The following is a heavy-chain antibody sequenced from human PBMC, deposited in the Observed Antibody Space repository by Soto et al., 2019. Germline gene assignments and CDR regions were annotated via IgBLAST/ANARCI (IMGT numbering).Heavy chain of an antibody. D-gene: IGHD3-10*01. CDR2: IYYSGST. CDR3: ARESAGSGKNNWFDP. J-gene: IGHJ5*02. V-gene: IGHV4-59*01. CDR1: GGSISSYY. Sequence: SETLSLTCTVSGGSISSYYWSWIRQPPGKGLEWIGFIYYSGSTKYNPSLKSRVTISVGTSQNQLSLKLSSVTAADTAVYYCARESAGSGKNNWFDPWGQGTLVTVSS.